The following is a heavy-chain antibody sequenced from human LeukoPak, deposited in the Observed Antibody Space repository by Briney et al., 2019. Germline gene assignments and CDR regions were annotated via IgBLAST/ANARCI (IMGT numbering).Heavy chain of an antibody. CDR1: GGSISSYY. CDR3: ATQSIDFWSGYSPYYFDY. V-gene: IGHV4-59*01. CDR2: IYYSGST. Sequence: SETLSLTCTVSGGSISSYYWSWIRQPPEKGLEWIGYIYYSGSTNYNPSLKSRVTISVDTSKNQFSLKLSSVTAADTAVYYCATQSIDFWSGYSPYYFDYWGQGTLVTVSS. D-gene: IGHD3-3*01. J-gene: IGHJ4*02.